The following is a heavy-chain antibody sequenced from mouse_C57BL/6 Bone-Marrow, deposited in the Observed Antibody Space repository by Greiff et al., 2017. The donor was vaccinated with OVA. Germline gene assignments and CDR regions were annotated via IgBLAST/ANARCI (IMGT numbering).Heavy chain of an antibody. J-gene: IGHJ1*03. V-gene: IGHV1-50*01. CDR2: IDPSDSYT. D-gene: IGHD2-3*01. CDR1: GYTFTSYW. CDR3: ARCYDGYLYWYFDV. Sequence: VQLQQPGAELVMPGASVKLSCKASGYTFTSYWMHWVKQRPGQGLEWIGEIDPSDSYTNYNQKFKGKATLTVDTSSSTAYMQLSSLTSEDSAVYYCARCYDGYLYWYFDVWGTGTTVTVSS.